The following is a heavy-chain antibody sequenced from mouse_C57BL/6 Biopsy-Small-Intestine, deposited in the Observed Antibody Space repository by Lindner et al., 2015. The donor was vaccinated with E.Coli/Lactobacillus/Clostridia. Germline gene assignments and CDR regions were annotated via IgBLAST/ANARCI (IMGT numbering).Heavy chain of an antibody. V-gene: IGHV1-84*01. Sequence: VQLQESGPELVKPGTSVKISCRASGYTFTDYYINWVKQRPGQGLEWIGWIYPGSSNTKYNAKFTGEATLTVDTSSSTVYMQLSSLTSEDSAVYFCAGLTVVVTPYYFDYWGQGTTLTVSS. CDR3: AGLTVVVTPYYFDY. J-gene: IGHJ2*01. CDR2: IYPGSSNT. CDR1: GYTFTDYY. D-gene: IGHD1-1*01.